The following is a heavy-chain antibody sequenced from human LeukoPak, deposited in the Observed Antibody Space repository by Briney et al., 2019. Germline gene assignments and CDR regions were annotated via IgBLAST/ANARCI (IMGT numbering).Heavy chain of an antibody. D-gene: IGHD5-12*01. V-gene: IGHV3-21*01. J-gene: IGHJ4*02. CDR2: ITWNSDSI. CDR3: ASIVYSGYDSNDY. Sequence: PGGSLRLSCAASGFTFSNHAMSWVRQAPGKGLEWVSSITWNSDSIYYADSVKGRFTISRDNAKNSLYLQMNSLRAEDTAVYYCASIVYSGYDSNDYWGQGTLVTVSS. CDR1: GFTFSNHA.